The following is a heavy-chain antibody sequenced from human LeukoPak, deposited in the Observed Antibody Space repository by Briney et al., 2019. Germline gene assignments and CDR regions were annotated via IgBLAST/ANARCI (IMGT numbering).Heavy chain of an antibody. Sequence: ASVTVSCKASGYTFTSYYMHGVRQAPGQGLEWMGIINPSGGSTSYAQKFQGRVTMTRDTSTSTVYMELSSLRSEDTAVYYCARDLQSSSGYYYVVGYWGQGTRSPSPQ. J-gene: IGHJ4*02. CDR3: ARDLQSSSGYYYVVGY. CDR1: GYTFTSYY. V-gene: IGHV1-46*01. CDR2: INPSGGST. D-gene: IGHD3-22*01.